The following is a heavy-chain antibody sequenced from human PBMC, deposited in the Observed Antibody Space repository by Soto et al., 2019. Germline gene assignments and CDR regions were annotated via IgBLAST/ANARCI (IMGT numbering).Heavy chain of an antibody. J-gene: IGHJ5*02. Sequence: GGSLRLSCTASGFTFGDYAMSWFRQAPGKGLEWVGFIRSKAYGGTTEYAASVKGRFTISRDDSKSIAYLQMNSLKTEDTAVYCCTVTDIPNWFDPWGQGTLVTVSS. D-gene: IGHD2-15*01. CDR2: IRSKAYGGTT. CDR1: GFTFGDYA. V-gene: IGHV3-49*03. CDR3: TVTDIPNWFDP.